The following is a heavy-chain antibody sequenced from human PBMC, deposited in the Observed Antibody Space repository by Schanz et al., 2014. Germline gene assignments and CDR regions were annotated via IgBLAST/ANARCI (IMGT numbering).Heavy chain of an antibody. CDR3: ARGGFGAVWGVW. J-gene: IGHJ4*02. CDR2: ISSGGGST. CDR1: GFSFTTYA. D-gene: IGHD3-10*01. Sequence: EVHLLESGGGLVQPGGSLRLSCASSGFSFTTYAMSWVRQAPGKGLEWVSSISSGGGSTYYADSVKGRFTISRDNAENTLFLQMNSLRPEDTAVYCCARGGFGAVWGVWWGQGTLXTVSS. V-gene: IGHV3-23*01.